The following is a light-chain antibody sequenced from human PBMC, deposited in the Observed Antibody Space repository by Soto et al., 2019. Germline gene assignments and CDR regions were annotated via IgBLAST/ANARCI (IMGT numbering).Light chain of an antibody. V-gene: IGKV1-6*01. J-gene: IGKJ1*01. CDR1: QDIRTE. CDR2: AAS. CDR3: LQDYNYPRT. Sequence: ALQMTQSPSSLSASVGDRVTITCRASQDIRTELGWYQQKPGKAPKLLIYAASTVHSGVPSRFSGSGSGTDFTRHISSLQPEDFATYYCLQDYNYPRTYGQGTKVEIK.